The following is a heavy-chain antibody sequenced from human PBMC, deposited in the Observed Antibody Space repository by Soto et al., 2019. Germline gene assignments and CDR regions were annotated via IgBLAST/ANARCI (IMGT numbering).Heavy chain of an antibody. CDR1: GFTPSRLS. D-gene: IGHD3-9*01. CDR3: ATETEFGWLDNPSAALDI. J-gene: IGHJ3*02. Sequence: EVQLVQSGGALVQPGGSLRLSCAASGFTPSRLSMNWVRQAPGKGLEWISYINSAGSIIYYADSVKGRFTISRDNAKNSLYRQTTSLRAEEPAVYYCATETEFGWLDNPSAALDIWGSGTRVTASS. V-gene: IGHV3-48*01. CDR2: INSAGSII.